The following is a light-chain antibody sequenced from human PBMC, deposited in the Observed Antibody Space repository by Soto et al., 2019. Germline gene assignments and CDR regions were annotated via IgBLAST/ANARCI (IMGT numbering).Light chain of an antibody. J-gene: IGLJ3*02. V-gene: IGLV1-44*01. Sequence: QSALTQPPAASGTPGQRVTISCSGSISNIGSNTVNWYQQLPGTAPKLLIYSNNRRASGVPARFSGSKSGTSASLAINGLQSEDEADYYCAAWDDSLNGFWVFGGGTKLTVL. CDR1: ISNIGSNT. CDR3: AAWDDSLNGFWV. CDR2: SNN.